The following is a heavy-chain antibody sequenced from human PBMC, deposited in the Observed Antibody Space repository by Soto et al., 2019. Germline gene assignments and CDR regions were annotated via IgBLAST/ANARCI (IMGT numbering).Heavy chain of an antibody. Sequence: PGGSLRLSCAASGFTFSSYGMHWVRQAPGKGLEWVAVIWYDGSNKYYADSVKGRFTISRDNSKNTLYLQMNSLRAEDTAVYYCARDPHREYSRGWPVGFDPWGQGNLVTVSS. V-gene: IGHV3-33*01. CDR3: ARDPHREYSRGWPVGFDP. D-gene: IGHD6-19*01. CDR1: GFTFSSYG. J-gene: IGHJ5*02. CDR2: IWYDGSNK.